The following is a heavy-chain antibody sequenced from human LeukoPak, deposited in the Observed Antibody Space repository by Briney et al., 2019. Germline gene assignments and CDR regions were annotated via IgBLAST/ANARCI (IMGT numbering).Heavy chain of an antibody. V-gene: IGHV4-34*01. CDR3: ARGPFGGVTNQYYFDY. CDR2: INHSGST. CDR1: GGSFSGYY. Sequence: SETLSLTCAVYGGSFSGYYWSWIRQPPGKGLEWIGKINHSGSTNYNPSLKSRVTISVDTSKNQFSLKLSSVTAADTAVYYCARGPFGGVTNQYYFDYWGQGTLVTVSS. D-gene: IGHD3-16*01. J-gene: IGHJ4*02.